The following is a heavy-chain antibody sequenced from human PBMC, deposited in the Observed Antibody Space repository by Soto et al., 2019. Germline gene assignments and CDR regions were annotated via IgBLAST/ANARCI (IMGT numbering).Heavy chain of an antibody. CDR2: INHSGST. Sequence: PSETLSLTCAVYGGSFSGYYWSWIRQPPGKGLEWIGEINHSGSTNYNPSLKSRVTISVDTSKNQFSLKLSSVTAADTAVYYCARVYSSGWYAATVLNWFDPWGQGTLVTVSS. V-gene: IGHV4-34*01. CDR1: GGSFSGYY. J-gene: IGHJ5*02. CDR3: ARVYSSGWYAATVLNWFDP. D-gene: IGHD6-19*01.